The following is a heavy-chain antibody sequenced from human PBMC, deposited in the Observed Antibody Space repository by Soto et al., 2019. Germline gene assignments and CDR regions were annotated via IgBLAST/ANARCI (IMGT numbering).Heavy chain of an antibody. CDR2: INHSGST. V-gene: IGHV4-34*01. Sequence: SETLSLTCAVYGGSFSGYYWSWIRQPPGKGLEWIGEINHSGSTNYNPSLKSRVTISVDTSKNQFSLKLSSVTAADTAVYYCARVRLELRSYYGSGSYYYYYYGMDVWGQGTTVTVSS. CDR1: GGSFSGYY. J-gene: IGHJ6*02. D-gene: IGHD3-10*01. CDR3: ARVRLELRSYYGSGSYYYYYYGMDV.